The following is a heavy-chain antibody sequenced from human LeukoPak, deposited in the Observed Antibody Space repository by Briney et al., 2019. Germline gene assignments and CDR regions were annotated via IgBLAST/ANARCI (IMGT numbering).Heavy chain of an antibody. J-gene: IGHJ3*02. CDR3: ARDPYYYDSSGYSSSHAFDI. D-gene: IGHD3-22*01. V-gene: IGHV4-59*01. CDR2: IYYSGST. CDR1: GGSISSYY. Sequence: PSETLSLTCTVSGGSISSYYWSWIRQPPGKGLEWIGYIYYSGSTNYNPSLKSRVTISVDTSKHQFSLKLSSVTAADTAVYYCARDPYYYDSSGYSSSHAFDIWGQGTMVTVSS.